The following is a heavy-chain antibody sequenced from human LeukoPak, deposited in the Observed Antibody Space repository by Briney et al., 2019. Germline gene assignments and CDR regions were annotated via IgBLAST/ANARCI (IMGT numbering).Heavy chain of an antibody. D-gene: IGHD6-13*01. CDR2: IYYSGST. CDR3: ARRIATAPRWYFDP. V-gene: IGHV4-61*01. Sequence: SETLSLTCTVSGGSVSSGNYYWSWIRQPPGKGLEWIGYIYYSGSTNYSPSLKSRVTTSVDTSKNQFSLNLSSVTAADTAVYYCARRIATAPRWYFDPWGRGTLVTVSS. J-gene: IGHJ2*01. CDR1: GGSVSSGNYY.